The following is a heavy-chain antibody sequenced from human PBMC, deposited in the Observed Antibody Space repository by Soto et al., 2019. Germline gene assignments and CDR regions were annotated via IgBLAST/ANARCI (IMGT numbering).Heavy chain of an antibody. CDR2: IKYDGNTK. CDR3: AREAGTQQRGEFDC. CDR1: GFNFNIYG. D-gene: IGHD6-13*01. Sequence: QVQLVESGGSVVQPGRSLRLSCAASGFNFNIYGLHWVRQAPGKGLEWVAFIKYDGNTKYYADSVKGRFTISRENSKNTLYLQINSLRVEDTATYYCAREAGTQQRGEFDCWGQGTLVTVSS. J-gene: IGHJ4*02. V-gene: IGHV3-33*01.